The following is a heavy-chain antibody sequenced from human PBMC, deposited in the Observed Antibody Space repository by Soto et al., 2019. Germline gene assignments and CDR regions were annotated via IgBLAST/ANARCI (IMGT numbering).Heavy chain of an antibody. CDR2: VYHTGGT. D-gene: IGHD2-15*01. CDR3: VRQGIGYLHGLVDV. CDR1: SGPSSSHN. J-gene: IGHJ6*02. V-gene: IGHV4-59*08. Sequence: QVQLQQSGPGLVKPSETLSLTCTVSSGPSSSHNWGWIRQSPGRGLEWIGYVYHTGGTSYNPSLTSRVTVSADASPTHISLTLPSVTAADTAVYNCVRQGIGYLHGLVDVWGQGTTVTVSS.